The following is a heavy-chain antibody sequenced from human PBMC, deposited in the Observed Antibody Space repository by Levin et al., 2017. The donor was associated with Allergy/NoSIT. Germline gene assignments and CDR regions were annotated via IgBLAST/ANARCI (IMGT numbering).Heavy chain of an antibody. CDR1: GGSISSYY. J-gene: IGHJ4*02. CDR2: IYYSGST. CDR3: ATIPSSSGWSTDYFDY. D-gene: IGHD6-19*01. V-gene: IGHV4-59*08. Sequence: SETLSLTCTVSGGSISSYYWSWIRQPPGKGLEWIGYIYYSGSTNYNPSLKSRVTISVDTSKNQFSLKLSSVTAADTAVYYCATIPSSSGWSTDYFDYWGQGTLVTVSS.